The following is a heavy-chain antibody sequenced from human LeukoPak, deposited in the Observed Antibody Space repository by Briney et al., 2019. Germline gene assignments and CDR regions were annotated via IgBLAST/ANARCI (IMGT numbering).Heavy chain of an antibody. CDR2: ISSSSSYI. CDR1: GFTFSSYS. V-gene: IGHV3-21*01. D-gene: IGHD6-13*01. CDR3: ARVTYSSSWYRSYGMDV. J-gene: IGHJ6*02. Sequence: PGGSLRLSCAASGFTFSSYSMNWVRQAPGKGLEWVSSISSSSSYIYYANSVKARFTNSRNTTKTSLYLQMNSLRAEDTAVYYCARVTYSSSWYRSYGMDVWGQGTTVTVSS.